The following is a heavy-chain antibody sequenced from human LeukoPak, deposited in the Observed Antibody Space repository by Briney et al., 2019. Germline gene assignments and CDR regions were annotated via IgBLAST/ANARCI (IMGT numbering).Heavy chain of an antibody. D-gene: IGHD6-13*01. Sequence: PGGSLRLSCAASGFTFSSFGMHWVRQAPGKGLEWVAVIWYDGTNKYYADSVKGRFTISRDNSKISLYLQMNSLRAEDTAVYYCARYSSSWYIDYWGQGTLVTVSS. J-gene: IGHJ4*02. CDR1: GFTFSSFG. CDR2: IWYDGTNK. V-gene: IGHV3-33*08. CDR3: ARYSSSWYIDY.